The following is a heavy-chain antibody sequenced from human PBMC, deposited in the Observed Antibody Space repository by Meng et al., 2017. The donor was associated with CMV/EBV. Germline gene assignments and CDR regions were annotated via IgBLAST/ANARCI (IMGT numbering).Heavy chain of an antibody. D-gene: IGHD2-2*02. J-gene: IGHJ4*02. V-gene: IGHV3-53*01. CDR3: ASIGYCSSTSCYTEGVDY. CDR1: GFTVSSSY. Sequence: GGSLRLSCAASGFTVSSSYMSWVRQAPGKGLEWVSLIYSGGSTYYADSVKGRFTISRDNSKNTLYLQMNSLRAEDTAVYYCASIGYCSSTSCYTEGVDYWGQGTLVTVSS. CDR2: IYSGGST.